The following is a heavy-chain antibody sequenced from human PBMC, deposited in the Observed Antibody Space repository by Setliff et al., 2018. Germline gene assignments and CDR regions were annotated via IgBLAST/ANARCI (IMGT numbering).Heavy chain of an antibody. V-gene: IGHV4-59*08. CDR1: GGSISTYY. J-gene: IGHJ5*02. Sequence: PSETLSLTCTVSGGSISTYYWSWIRQPPGKGLEWIGYVYYSGIANYSPSLKSRLTISVDTSKNQISLKLTSVTAADTAVYYCGRGFSRIEGWGNWFDPWGQGILVTVS. CDR2: VYYSGIA. CDR3: GRGFSRIEGWGNWFDP. D-gene: IGHD2-15*01.